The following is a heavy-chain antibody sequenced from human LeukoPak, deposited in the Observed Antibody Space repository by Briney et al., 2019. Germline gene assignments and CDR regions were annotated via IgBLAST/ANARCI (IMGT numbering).Heavy chain of an antibody. V-gene: IGHV6-1*01. D-gene: IGHD4-17*01. Sequence: SQTLSLTCAISGDSVSSAWNWIRQSPSSGLEWLGRTYYISKWYTDYAVSVKGRVIINPDTCTNQLSLQLSSGTAVGTGVYSCAIGGVRSGFDLWGQGTLVTVSS. J-gene: IGHJ4*02. CDR1: GDSVSSA. CDR2: TYYISKWYT. CDR3: AIGGVRSGFDL.